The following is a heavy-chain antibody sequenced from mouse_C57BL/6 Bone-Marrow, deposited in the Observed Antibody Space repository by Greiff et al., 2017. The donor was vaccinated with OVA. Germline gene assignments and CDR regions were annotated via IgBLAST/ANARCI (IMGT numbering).Heavy chain of an antibody. J-gene: IGHJ3*01. Sequence: VHLKQSGTVLARPGASVKMSCKTSGYTFTSYWMHWVKQRPGQGLEWIGAIYPGNSDTSYNQKFKGKAKLTAVTSASTAYMELSSLTHEDSAVYYCTRSDYGNYRFAYWGQGTLVTVSA. CDR3: TRSDYGNYRFAY. CDR1: GYTFTSYW. D-gene: IGHD2-1*01. V-gene: IGHV1-5*01. CDR2: IYPGNSDT.